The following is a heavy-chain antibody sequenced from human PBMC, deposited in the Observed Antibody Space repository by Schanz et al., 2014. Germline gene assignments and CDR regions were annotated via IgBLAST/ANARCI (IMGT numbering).Heavy chain of an antibody. D-gene: IGHD3-22*01. J-gene: IGHJ4*02. CDR1: AFIFRSYS. Sequence: EVQLVESGGGLVQPGGSLRLSCAASAFIFRSYSMHWVRQAPGKGLEWVSDISDSGDSTHYADSVKGRFTISRDNAKNSLFLQMNSLSAEDTAVYYCAKQHGVIQQVSDYWGQGTLVAVSS. CDR3: AKQHGVIQQVSDY. CDR2: ISDSGDST. V-gene: IGHV3-48*04.